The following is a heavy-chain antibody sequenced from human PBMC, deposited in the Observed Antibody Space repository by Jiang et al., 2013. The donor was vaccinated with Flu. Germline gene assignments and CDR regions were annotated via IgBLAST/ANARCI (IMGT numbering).Heavy chain of an antibody. J-gene: IGHJ4*02. D-gene: IGHD3-10*01. V-gene: IGHV4-34*01. Sequence: LLKPSETLSLTCGVYGESFSGYYWSWIRQPPGKALEWVGEINDSGSTNYNPSLKSRVSLSVDTSKNQFSLKLNSVTAADTAVYYCARGTGVFNHWGQGAPVTVSS. CDR1: GESFSGYY. CDR3: ARGTGVFNH. CDR2: INDSGST.